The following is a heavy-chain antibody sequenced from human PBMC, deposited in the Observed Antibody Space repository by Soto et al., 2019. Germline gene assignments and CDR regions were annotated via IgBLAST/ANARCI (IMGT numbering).Heavy chain of an antibody. CDR2: ISGSGDRT. J-gene: IGHJ4*02. D-gene: IGHD6-13*01. CDR3: AKSFSSNWYDYFNY. CDR1: EFTFSSYA. Sequence: GGSLRLSCAASEFTFSSYAMSWVRQAPGKGLEWVSAISGSGDRTYYADSVKGRFTISRDTSKNTLSLQMKSLRAEDTALYYCAKSFSSNWYDYFNYWGQGTLVTVSS. V-gene: IGHV3-23*01.